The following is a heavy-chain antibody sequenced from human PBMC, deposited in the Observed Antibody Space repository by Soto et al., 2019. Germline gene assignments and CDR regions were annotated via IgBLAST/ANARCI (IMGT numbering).Heavy chain of an antibody. CDR1: GYTFTSYG. J-gene: IGHJ4*02. V-gene: IGHV1-18*01. Sequence: QVQLVQSGAEVKKPGASVKVSCKASGYTFTSYGISWVRQAPGQGLEWMGWIRAYNGNTKNAQKLQGRVTMTTDTSTSKAYRGLRSLKSEDTAVYYCARDSPPVDYWGQGTLVTVSS. CDR2: IRAYNGNT. CDR3: ARDSPPVDY.